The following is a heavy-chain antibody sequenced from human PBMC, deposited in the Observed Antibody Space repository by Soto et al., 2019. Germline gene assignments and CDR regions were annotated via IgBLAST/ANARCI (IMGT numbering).Heavy chain of an antibody. V-gene: IGHV1-3*01. CDR3: AREGLRTKGMDV. J-gene: IGHJ6*02. CDR1: GYTFTSYA. Sequence: ASVKVSCKASGYTFTSYAMHWVRQAPGQRLEWMGWINAGNGNTKYSQKFQGRVTITRDTSASTAYMELSSLRSEDTAVYYCAREGLRTKGMDVWGQGTTVTVSS. CDR2: INAGNGNT. D-gene: IGHD2-8*01.